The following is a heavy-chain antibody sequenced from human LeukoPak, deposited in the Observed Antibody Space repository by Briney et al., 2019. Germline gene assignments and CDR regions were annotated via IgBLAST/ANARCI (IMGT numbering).Heavy chain of an antibody. CDR3: ARERSSGWTGDAFDI. Sequence: SETLSLTCTVSGGSISSSSYYWGWIRQPPGKGLEWIGSIYYSGSTYYNPSLKSRVTISVDTSKNQFSLKLSSVTAADTAVYYCARERSSGWTGDAFDIWGQGTMVTVSS. V-gene: IGHV4-39*07. CDR1: GGSISSSSYY. D-gene: IGHD3/OR15-3a*01. J-gene: IGHJ3*02. CDR2: IYYSGST.